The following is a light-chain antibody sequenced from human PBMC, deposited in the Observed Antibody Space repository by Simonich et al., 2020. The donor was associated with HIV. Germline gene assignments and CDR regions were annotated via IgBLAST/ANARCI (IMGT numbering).Light chain of an antibody. CDR2: WAA. V-gene: IGKV4-1*01. CDR1: QSVLYSSNNNNY. J-gene: IGKJ3*01. Sequence: DIVMTQSPDSLAVSLGERATINSKSSQSVLYSSNNNNYLAWYQQKPGQPPKLLIYWAATRESGVPDRFSGSGSGTDFTLTISSLQAEDVALYDCQQYYTTPFTFGPGTKVDIK. CDR3: QQYYTTPFT.